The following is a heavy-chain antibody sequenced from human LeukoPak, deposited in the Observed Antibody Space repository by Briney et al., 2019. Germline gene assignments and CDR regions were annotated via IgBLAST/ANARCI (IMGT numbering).Heavy chain of an antibody. CDR2: IYYGGST. Sequence: SQTLSLTCTVSGXSISSGGYYWSWIRQHPGKGLEWIGYIYYGGSTYYNPSLKSRVTISVDTSKNQFSLKLSSVTAADTAVYYCARDLITIFSSGMDVWGQGTTVTVSS. CDR3: ARDLITIFSSGMDV. CDR1: GXSISSGGYY. V-gene: IGHV4-31*03. J-gene: IGHJ6*02. D-gene: IGHD3-9*01.